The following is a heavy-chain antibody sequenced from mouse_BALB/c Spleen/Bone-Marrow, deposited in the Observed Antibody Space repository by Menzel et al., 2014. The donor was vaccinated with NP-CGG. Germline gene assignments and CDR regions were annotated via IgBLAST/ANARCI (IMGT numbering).Heavy chain of an antibody. CDR3: ARERDYSSSPIDY. V-gene: IGHV1-69*01. CDR1: GYTFTDYW. D-gene: IGHD1-1*01. Sequence: VQLQQSGAELVMPGASVKMSCKASGYTFTDYWMHWVKQRPGQGLEWIGAIDTSDSYTSYNQKFKGKDTLTVDESSSTAYMQLSNLTSEDSAVYYWARERDYSSSPIDYWGQGTTLTVSS. CDR2: IDTSDSYT. J-gene: IGHJ2*01.